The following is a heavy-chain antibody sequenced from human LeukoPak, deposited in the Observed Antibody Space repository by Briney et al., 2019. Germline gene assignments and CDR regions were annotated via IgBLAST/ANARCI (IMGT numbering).Heavy chain of an antibody. J-gene: IGHJ4*02. CDR2: IIPIFGTA. V-gene: IGHV1-69*13. Sequence: ASVKVSCKASGGTFSSYAISWVRQAPGQGLEWMGGIIPIFGTANYAQKFQGRVTITADESTSTAYMELSRLRSDDTAVYYCARDSYCGGDCYSSILDYWGQGTLVTVSS. CDR1: GGTFSSYA. CDR3: ARDSYCGGDCYSSILDY. D-gene: IGHD2-21*02.